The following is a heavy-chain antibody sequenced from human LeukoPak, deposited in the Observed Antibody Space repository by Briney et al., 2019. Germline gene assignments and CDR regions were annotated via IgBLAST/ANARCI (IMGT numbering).Heavy chain of an antibody. CDR2: INPNSGGT. CDR1: GYTFTGYC. V-gene: IGHV1-2*04. CDR3: ARASSTSSNWFDP. D-gene: IGHD2-2*01. J-gene: IGHJ5*02. Sequence: ASVKVSCKASGYTFTGYCMHWVRQAPGQGLEWMGWINPNSGGTNYAQKFQGWVTMTRDTSISTAYMELSRLRSDDTAVYYCARASSTSSNWFDPWGQGTLVTVSS.